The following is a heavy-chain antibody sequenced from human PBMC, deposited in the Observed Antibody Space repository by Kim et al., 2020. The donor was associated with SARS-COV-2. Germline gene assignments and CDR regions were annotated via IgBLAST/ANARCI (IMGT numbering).Heavy chain of an antibody. CDR2: MNPNSGNT. V-gene: IGHV1-8*01. J-gene: IGHJ6*03. CDR3: ARLYRVVCAIFDYYYYMDV. CDR1: GYTFTSYD. D-gene: IGHD2-8*02. Sequence: ASVKVSCKASGYTFTSYDINWVRQATGQGLEWMGWMNPNSGNTGYAQKFQGRVTMTRNTSISTAYMELSSLRSEDTAVYYCARLYRVVCAIFDYYYYMDVWGKGTTVTVSS.